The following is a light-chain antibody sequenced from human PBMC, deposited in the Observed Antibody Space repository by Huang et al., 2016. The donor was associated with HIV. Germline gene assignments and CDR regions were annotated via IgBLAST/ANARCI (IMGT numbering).Light chain of an antibody. CDR2: DAS. Sequence: ELVLTQSPGTLSSSPGGAAVISCRASQSLDKGFLAWYRQKPGQAPELLIVDASKRPSDSPDRFGGRGSGTDFSLTINGLDPEDFAFYFCHHYGATQWAFGRGTRVEMK. CDR1: QSLDKGF. CDR3: HHYGATQWA. V-gene: IGKV3-20*01. J-gene: IGKJ1*01.